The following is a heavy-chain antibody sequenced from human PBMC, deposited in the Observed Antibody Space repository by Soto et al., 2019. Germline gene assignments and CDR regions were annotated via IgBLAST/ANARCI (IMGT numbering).Heavy chain of an antibody. D-gene: IGHD2-2*01. CDR1: GFPFGIYT. V-gene: IGHV3-21*01. CDR3: AREGKYHEF. CDR2: ISSSGTYI. J-gene: IGHJ4*02. Sequence: GGSLRLSCETSGFPFGIYTMNWVRQAPGKGLEWVSSISSSGTYIDYADSVKGRFTISRDDAKNSVFLEMTSLRVDDTAVYYCAREGKYHEFWGQGTLVTVSS.